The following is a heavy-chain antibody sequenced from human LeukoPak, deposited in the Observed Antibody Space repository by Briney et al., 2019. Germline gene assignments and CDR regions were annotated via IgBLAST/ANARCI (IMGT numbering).Heavy chain of an antibody. D-gene: IGHD3-10*01. CDR1: GFTFSSYA. CDR3: AKVTYGSGTYGAFDY. V-gene: IGHV3-30*04. CDR2: ISYDGSNK. Sequence: PGGSLRLSCAASGFTFSSYAMHWVRQAPGKGLEWVAVISYDGSNKYYADSVKGRFTISRDNSKNTLYLQMNSLRAEDTAVYYCAKVTYGSGTYGAFDYWGQGTLVTVSS. J-gene: IGHJ4*02.